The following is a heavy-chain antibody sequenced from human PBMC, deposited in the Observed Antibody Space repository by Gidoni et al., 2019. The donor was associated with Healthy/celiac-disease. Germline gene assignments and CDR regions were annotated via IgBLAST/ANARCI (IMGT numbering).Heavy chain of an antibody. CDR1: GYTLTELS. CDR2: FDPEDGET. D-gene: IGHD6-19*01. J-gene: IGHJ4*02. V-gene: IGHV1-24*01. CDR3: ATDPGYSSGWSY. Sequence: QVQLVQSGAEVKKPGASVKVSGKVSGYTLTELSMHWVRQAPGKGLEWRGGFDPEDGETIYAQKFQGRVTMTEDTSTDTAYMGLSSLRSEDTAVYYCATDPGYSSGWSYWGQGTLVTVSS.